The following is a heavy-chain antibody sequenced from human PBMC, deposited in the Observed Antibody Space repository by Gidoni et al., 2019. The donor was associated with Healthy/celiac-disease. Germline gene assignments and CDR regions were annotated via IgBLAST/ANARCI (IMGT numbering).Heavy chain of an antibody. Sequence: EVQLVESGGGLVQPGGSLRLSCAASGFTFSSSWMSWVRQAPGKGLEWVANIKQDGSEKYYVDSVKGRFTISRDNAKNSLYLQMNSLRAEDTAVYYCARVLRFLEWFHFDYWGQGTLVTVSS. CDR2: IKQDGSEK. J-gene: IGHJ4*02. CDR1: GFTFSSSW. V-gene: IGHV3-7*01. CDR3: ARVLRFLEWFHFDY. D-gene: IGHD3-3*01.